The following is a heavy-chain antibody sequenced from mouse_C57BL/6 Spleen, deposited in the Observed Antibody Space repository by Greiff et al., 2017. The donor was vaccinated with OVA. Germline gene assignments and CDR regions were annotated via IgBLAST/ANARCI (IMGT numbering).Heavy chain of an antibody. CDR2: ISSGGDYI. J-gene: IGHJ2*01. V-gene: IGHV5-9-1*02. Sequence: DVMLVESGEGLVKPGGSLKLSCAASGFTFSSYAMSWVRQTPEKRLEWVAYISSGGDYIYYADTVKGRFTISRDNARNTLYLQMSSLKSEDTAMYYCTRDGANWDYFDYWGQGTTLTVSS. D-gene: IGHD4-1*01. CDR3: TRDGANWDYFDY. CDR1: GFTFSSYA.